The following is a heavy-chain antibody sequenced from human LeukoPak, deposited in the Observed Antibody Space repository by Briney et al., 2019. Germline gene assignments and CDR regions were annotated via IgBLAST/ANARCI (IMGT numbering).Heavy chain of an antibody. CDR2: ISAYNGNT. CDR3: AREGYSSGWPYYYYYYYMDV. D-gene: IGHD6-19*01. V-gene: IGHV1-18*01. J-gene: IGHJ6*03. Sequence: ASVKASCKASGYTFTSYGISWVRQAPGQGLEWMGWISAYNGNTNYAQKLQGRVTMTTDTSTSTAYMELRSLRSDDTAVYYCAREGYSSGWPYYYYYYYMDVWGKGTTVTVSS. CDR1: GYTFTSYG.